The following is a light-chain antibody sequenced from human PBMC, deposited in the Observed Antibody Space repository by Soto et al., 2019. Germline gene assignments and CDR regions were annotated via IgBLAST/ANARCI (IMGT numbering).Light chain of an antibody. J-gene: IGLJ1*01. CDR3: CSYAVTFYV. Sequence: QSALTQPRSVSGSHGQSVTISCTGTSTDVGASNNVSWYQQLPGRAPKLMIYDVSERPSGVPDRFSGSKSGNTASLTISGLQADDGAYYYCCSYAVTFYVFGTGTKLTVL. CDR2: DVS. V-gene: IGLV2-11*01. CDR1: STDVGASNN.